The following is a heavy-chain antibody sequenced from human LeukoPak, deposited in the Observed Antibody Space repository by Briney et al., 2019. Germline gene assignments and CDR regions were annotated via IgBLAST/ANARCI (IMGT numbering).Heavy chain of an antibody. CDR3: ARGGYYDSSGYWNWYFDL. V-gene: IGHV3-33*01. CDR1: GFTFSSYG. Sequence: GGSLRLSCAASGFTFSSYGMHWVRQAPGKGLEWVAVIWYDGSNKYYADSVKGRFTISRDNSKNTLYLQMNSLRAEDTAVYYCARGGYYDSSGYWNWYFDLWGRGTLVTVSS. D-gene: IGHD3-22*01. J-gene: IGHJ2*01. CDR2: IWYDGSNK.